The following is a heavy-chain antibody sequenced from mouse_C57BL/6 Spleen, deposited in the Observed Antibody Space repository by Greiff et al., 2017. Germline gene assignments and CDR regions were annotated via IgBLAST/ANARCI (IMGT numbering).Heavy chain of an antibody. J-gene: IGHJ4*01. CDR1: GYTFTDYY. CDR3: ARCDYYGSSPYAMDY. CDR2: INPYDGGT. D-gene: IGHD1-1*01. Sequence: EVQVVESGPVLVKPGASVKMSCKASGYTFTDYYMNWVKQSPGKSLEWIGVINPYDGGTSYNQKFKGKATLTVDQSSSTAYMELNSLTSEDSTVYYCARCDYYGSSPYAMDYWGQGTSVTVSS. V-gene: IGHV1-19*01.